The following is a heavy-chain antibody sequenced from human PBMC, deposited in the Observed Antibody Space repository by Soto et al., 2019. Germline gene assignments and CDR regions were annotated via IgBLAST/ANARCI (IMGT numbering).Heavy chain of an antibody. CDR1: GFIPSSYA. Sequence: PGGSLRLSCVVSGFIPSSYAMSWVRQAPGKGLEWVSGISGSGGATSYADSVKGRFTISRDNSKNTLYLQMDSLSAEDTAIYYCAKDAIMVSSSFNYFDFCGQGALVTVSS. J-gene: IGHJ4*02. D-gene: IGHD6-13*01. V-gene: IGHV3-23*01. CDR3: AKDAIMVSSSFNYFDF. CDR2: ISGSGGAT.